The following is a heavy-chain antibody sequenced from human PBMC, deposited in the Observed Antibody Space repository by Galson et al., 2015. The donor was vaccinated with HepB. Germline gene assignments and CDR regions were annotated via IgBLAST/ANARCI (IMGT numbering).Heavy chain of an antibody. CDR2: IKSKTDGGTT. CDR1: GFTFSNAW. V-gene: IGHV3-15*01. Sequence: SLRLSCAASGFTFSNAWMSWVRQAPGKGLEWVGRIKSKTDGGTTDYADSVKGRFTISKDNSNDMLYLQMNSLRVEDTAVYYCARDIWGDDCRTTSCSYMDDWGKGTTVTVSS. CDR3: ARDIWGDDCRTTSCSYMDD. J-gene: IGHJ6*03. D-gene: IGHD2-2*01.